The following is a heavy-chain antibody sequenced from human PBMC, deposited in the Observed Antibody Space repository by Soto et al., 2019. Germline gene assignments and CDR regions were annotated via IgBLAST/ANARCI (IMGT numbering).Heavy chain of an antibody. CDR1: GYTFINYN. CDR2: ISTSNGDT. V-gene: IGHV1-18*04. J-gene: IGHJ4*02. CDR3: ARDITGDTGDY. D-gene: IGHD7-27*01. Sequence: ASVKVSCKASGYTFINYNIFWVRQAPGQGLEWMGWISTSNGDTNYAQNFRGRVTMSTDTSTTTAYVELRILYYDVTAVYYCARDITGDTGDYWGQGTLVTVSS.